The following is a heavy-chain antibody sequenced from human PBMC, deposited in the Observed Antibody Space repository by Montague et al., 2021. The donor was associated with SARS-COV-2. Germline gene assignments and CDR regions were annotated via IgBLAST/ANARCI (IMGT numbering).Heavy chain of an antibody. D-gene: IGHD3-10*01. V-gene: IGHV4-31*03. Sequence: SQTLSLTCTVSGCSISYAGYLRNWTPQHPGKGPAWLGYIDKSGTPQHNPSLKSRVSLSVDTSKNQFSLNLRSATAADTALYYCARDLGGIDVWGQGTTVIVAS. CDR2: IDKSGTP. CDR1: GCSISYAGYL. CDR3: ARDLGGIDV. J-gene: IGHJ6*02.